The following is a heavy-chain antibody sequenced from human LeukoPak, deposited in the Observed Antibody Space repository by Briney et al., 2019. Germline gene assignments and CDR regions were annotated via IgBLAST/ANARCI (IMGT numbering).Heavy chain of an antibody. Sequence: ASVKVSCRASGYTFTSYYMHGVRQAPGQGLEWRGIINPSGGSTSYARKFQGRVTITRDTSTSTVYMELSSLRSEDTAVYYCARADTAMAPHCFVDYWGQGTLVTVSS. CDR1: GYTFTSYY. CDR2: INPSGGST. V-gene: IGHV1-46*01. J-gene: IGHJ4*02. D-gene: IGHD5-18*01. CDR3: ARADTAMAPHCFVDY.